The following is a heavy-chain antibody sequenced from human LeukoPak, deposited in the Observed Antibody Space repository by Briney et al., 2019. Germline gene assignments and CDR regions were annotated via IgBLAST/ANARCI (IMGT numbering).Heavy chain of an antibody. CDR3: ATGSQYYYDSSGYSFDY. D-gene: IGHD3-22*01. Sequence: AASVKVSCKVSGYTLTELSMHWVRQAPGKGLEWMGGFDPEDGETIYAQKFQGRVTMTEDTSTDTAYMELSSLRSEDTAVHYCATGSQYYYDSSGYSFDYWGQGTLVTVSS. J-gene: IGHJ4*02. CDR1: GYTLTELS. CDR2: FDPEDGET. V-gene: IGHV1-24*01.